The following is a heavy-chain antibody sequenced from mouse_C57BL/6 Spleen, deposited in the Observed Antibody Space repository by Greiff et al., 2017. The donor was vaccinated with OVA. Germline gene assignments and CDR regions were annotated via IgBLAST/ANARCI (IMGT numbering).Heavy chain of an antibody. CDR2: IHPSDSDT. CDR1: GYTFTSYW. CDR3: AMGNYSKGAWFAY. V-gene: IGHV1-74*01. J-gene: IGHJ3*01. Sequence: QVHVKQPGAELVKPGASVKVSCKASGYTFTSYWMHWVKQRPGQGLEWIGRIHPSDSDTNYNQKFKGKATLTVDKSSSTAYMQLSSLTSEDSAVYYCAMGNYSKGAWFAYWGQGTLVTVSA. D-gene: IGHD2-5*01.